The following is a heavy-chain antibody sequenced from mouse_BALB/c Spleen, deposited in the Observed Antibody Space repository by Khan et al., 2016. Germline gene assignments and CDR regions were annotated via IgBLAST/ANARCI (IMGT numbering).Heavy chain of an antibody. CDR3: TTVRQAVDY. CDR1: GFTFSTYD. J-gene: IGHJ4*01. Sequence: EVELVESGGGLVQPGGSLKLSCAASGFTFSTYDMSWVRQTPDKRLELVATINNNGGSTYYVDSVRGRFTISRDNAKNTLYLQMSRLRSEDTSMYYCTTVRQAVDYCAQGTSVTVSS. V-gene: IGHV5-6-3*01. CDR2: INNNGGST.